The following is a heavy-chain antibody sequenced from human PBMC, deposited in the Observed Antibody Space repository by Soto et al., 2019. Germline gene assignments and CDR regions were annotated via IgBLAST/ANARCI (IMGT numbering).Heavy chain of an antibody. CDR3: AKVLGSSGWVYWYFAL. Sequence: EVQLLESGGGLVQPGGSLRLSCAASGFTFSSYAMSWVRQAPGKGLEWVSAISGSGASTYYANSVKGRFTISRDNSKNTLYLQMTSRRAEDTAVYDCAKVLGSSGWVYWYFALWGRGTLVTVSS. CDR2: ISGSGAST. D-gene: IGHD6-19*01. J-gene: IGHJ2*01. V-gene: IGHV3-23*01. CDR1: GFTFSSYA.